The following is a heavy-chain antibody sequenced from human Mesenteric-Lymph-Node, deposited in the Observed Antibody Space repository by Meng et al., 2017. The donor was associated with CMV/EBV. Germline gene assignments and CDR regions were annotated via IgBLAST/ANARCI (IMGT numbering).Heavy chain of an antibody. J-gene: IGHJ4*02. CDR2: ISPNGGGT. CDR3: ARVSCTATGCYDYFDY. V-gene: IGHV1-2*02. CDR1: GYTFTGHY. D-gene: IGHD2-2*01. Sequence: ASVKVSCKASGYTFTGHYIFWMRQAPGQGLEWVGWISPNGGGTNSGQKFQDRVTMTRDTSITTAFMEMTSLRSDDTAAYYCARVSCTATGCYDYFDYWGQGTLVTVSS.